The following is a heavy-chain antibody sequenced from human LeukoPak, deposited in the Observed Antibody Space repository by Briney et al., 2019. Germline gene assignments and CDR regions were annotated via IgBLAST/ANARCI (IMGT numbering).Heavy chain of an antibody. Sequence: ASVKVSCKASGYTFTSYYMHWVRQAPGQGLEWVGIINPSGGSTSYAQKFQGRVTMTRDTSTSTVYMELSSLRSEDTAVYYCARAITMVRGVSYYYYGMDVWGQGTTVTVSS. D-gene: IGHD3-10*01. V-gene: IGHV1-46*01. CDR2: INPSGGST. CDR3: ARAITMVRGVSYYYYGMDV. CDR1: GYTFTSYY. J-gene: IGHJ6*02.